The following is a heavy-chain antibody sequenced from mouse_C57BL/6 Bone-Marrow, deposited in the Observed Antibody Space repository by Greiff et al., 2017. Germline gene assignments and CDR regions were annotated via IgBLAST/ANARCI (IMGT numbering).Heavy chain of an antibody. CDR2: ISSGGSCT. CDR1: GFTFSSYG. Sequence: EVKLEESGGDLVKPGGSLKLSCAASGFTFSSYGMYWVRQTPDKRLEWVATISSGGSCTYYPDSVKGRFTISRANAKNTLYLQMSRLKSADSALYYCARPLHWYGRSYVFADGGQGTRDTVSA. V-gene: IGHV5-6*02. CDR3: ARPLHWYGRSYVFAD. D-gene: IGHD1-1*01. J-gene: IGHJ3*01.